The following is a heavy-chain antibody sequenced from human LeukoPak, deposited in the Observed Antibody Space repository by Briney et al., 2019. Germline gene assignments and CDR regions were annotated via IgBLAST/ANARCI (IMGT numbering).Heavy chain of an antibody. CDR3: AREAAIEEYYMDV. V-gene: IGHV3-21*01. CDR1: GFTFSSYS. D-gene: IGHD6-25*01. CDR2: ISSSSSYI. Sequence: GGSLRLSCAASGFTFSSYSMNWVRQAPGKGLEWVSSISSSSSYIYYADSVKGRFTISRDNAKNSLYLQMNSLRAEDTAVYYCAREAAIEEYYMDVWGKGTTVTVSS. J-gene: IGHJ6*03.